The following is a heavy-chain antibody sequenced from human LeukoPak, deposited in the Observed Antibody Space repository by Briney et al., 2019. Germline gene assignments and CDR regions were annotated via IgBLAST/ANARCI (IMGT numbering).Heavy chain of an antibody. V-gene: IGHV3-23*01. CDR1: GFTFSSYA. D-gene: IGHD3-10*01. CDR2: ISGSGGST. Sequence: GGSLRLSCAASGFTFSSYAMSWVRQAPGKGLEWVSVISGSGGSTYYADSVKGRFTISRDNSKNTLYLQMNSLRAEDTAVYYCATSDGDFYGSGSYYNPLGYFDYWGQGTLVTVSS. CDR3: ATSDGDFYGSGSYYNPLGYFDY. J-gene: IGHJ4*02.